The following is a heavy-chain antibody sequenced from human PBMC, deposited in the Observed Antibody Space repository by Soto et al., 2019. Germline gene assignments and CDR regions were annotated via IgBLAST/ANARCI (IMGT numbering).Heavy chain of an antibody. Sequence: EVHLEESGGAVVQPGGSLRLSCAASGFTFDDFAMCWVRQVPGKGLEWISLVNWGGDTTFYAESVKGRFIISRDNTKNSVYLQMTSLRSEDSAIYYCATGATVTTHYQYYGMDVWGQGTTVTVSS. D-gene: IGHD4-17*01. CDR3: ATGATVTTHYQYYGMDV. CDR2: VNWGGDTT. CDR1: GFTFDDFA. J-gene: IGHJ6*02. V-gene: IGHV3-43D*04.